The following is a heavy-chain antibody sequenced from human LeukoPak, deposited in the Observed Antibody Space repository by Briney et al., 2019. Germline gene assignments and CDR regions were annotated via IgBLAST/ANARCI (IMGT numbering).Heavy chain of an antibody. J-gene: IGHJ4*02. CDR3: ARFPGFGSGTYRLDY. Sequence: GGSLRLSCAASGFTFSTHAMTWVRPAAGKGVGWGSSIAAGFDTYSADSVKGRCAISRDNSKNTLYLQMNNLRADDTALYYCARFPGFGSGTYRLDYWGQGTLVTVSS. V-gene: IGHV3-23*01. CDR2: IAAGFDT. D-gene: IGHD3-10*01. CDR1: GFTFSTHA.